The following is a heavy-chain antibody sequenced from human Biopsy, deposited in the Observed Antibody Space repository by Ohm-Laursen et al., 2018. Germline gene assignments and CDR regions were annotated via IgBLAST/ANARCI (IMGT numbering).Heavy chain of an antibody. V-gene: IGHV1-46*01. D-gene: IGHD5-24*01. Sequence: ATVKISCKASGNTFATYHIHWVRQAPGQGLEWMGVISPSGATTSFSQKFQGRITMTRDTSTGTVYMDLNSLGSEDTAVYYWARAGVGSDGTDSYYYGMDVWGPGTTVTVSS. CDR1: GNTFATYH. J-gene: IGHJ6*02. CDR2: ISPSGATT. CDR3: ARAGVGSDGTDSYYYGMDV.